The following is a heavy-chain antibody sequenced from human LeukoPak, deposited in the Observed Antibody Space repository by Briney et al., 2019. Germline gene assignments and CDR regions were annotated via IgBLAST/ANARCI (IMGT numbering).Heavy chain of an antibody. Sequence: PSETLTLTCTVSGGSIRSYYWSWIRQPPGKGLEFIGYIYYSGSTNYNPSLKGRVTMSVDTSKNQFSLKLSSVTAADTAVYYCARYSIHYGDRAFDYWGQGTLVTVSS. V-gene: IGHV4-59*08. D-gene: IGHD4-17*01. J-gene: IGHJ4*02. CDR2: IYYSGST. CDR3: ARYSIHYGDRAFDY. CDR1: GGSIRSYY.